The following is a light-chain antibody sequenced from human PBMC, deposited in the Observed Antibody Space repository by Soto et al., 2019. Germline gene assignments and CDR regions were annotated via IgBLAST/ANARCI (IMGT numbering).Light chain of an antibody. CDR1: QSVSSSY. V-gene: IGKV3-20*01. Sequence: EIVLTQSPGTLSLSPGERATLSCRASQSVSSSYLAWYQHKPGQAPRLLIYGASSRATGIPDRFSGSGSGTDFTLTISRLEPEDFAVYYCQQYGRSPLLTFGGGTKVEIK. J-gene: IGKJ4*01. CDR2: GAS. CDR3: QQYGRSPLLT.